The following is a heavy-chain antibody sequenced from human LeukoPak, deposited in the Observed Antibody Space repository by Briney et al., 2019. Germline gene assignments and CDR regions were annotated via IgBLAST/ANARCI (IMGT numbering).Heavy chain of an antibody. CDR3: ARGPMTTVTTGWFDP. D-gene: IGHD4-11*01. Sequence: SVKVSCKASGGTFSSYAISWVRQAPGQGLEWMGGIIPIFGTANYAQKFQGRVTITADESTSTAYMELSSLRSEDMAVYYCARGPMTTVTTGWFDPWGQGTLVTVSS. CDR2: IIPIFGTA. J-gene: IGHJ5*02. CDR1: GGTFSSYA. V-gene: IGHV1-69*01.